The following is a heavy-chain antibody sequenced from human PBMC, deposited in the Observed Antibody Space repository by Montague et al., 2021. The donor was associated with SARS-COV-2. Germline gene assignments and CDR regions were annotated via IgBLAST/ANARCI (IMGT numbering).Heavy chain of an antibody. CDR2: IYYSGST. CDR3: AGEKRHYCSSTSCYDNYYYYYGMDV. J-gene: IGHJ6*02. D-gene: IGHD2-2*01. V-gene: IGHV4-31*03. Sequence: TLSLTCTVSGASISSGGYYWSWIRQHPGKGLEWIGYIYYSGSTYYNPSLKSRVTISVDTSKNQFSLKPSSVTAADTAVYYCAGEKRHYCSSTSCYDNYYYYYGMDVWGQGTTVTVSS. CDR1: GASISSGGYY.